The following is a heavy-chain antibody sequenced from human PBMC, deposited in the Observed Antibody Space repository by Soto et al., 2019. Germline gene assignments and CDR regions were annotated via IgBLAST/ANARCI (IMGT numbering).Heavy chain of an antibody. Sequence: QVQLQQWGAGLLKPSETLSLTCAVYGGSFSGYYWSWIRQPPGKGLEWIGEINHSGSTNYNPSLTSRVTISVDTSKNQFSLKLSSVTAADTAVYYCARSSYYYDSSGYSLSYWGQGTLVTVSS. CDR3: ARSSYYYDSSGYSLSY. V-gene: IGHV4-34*01. D-gene: IGHD3-22*01. CDR2: INHSGST. J-gene: IGHJ4*02. CDR1: GGSFSGYY.